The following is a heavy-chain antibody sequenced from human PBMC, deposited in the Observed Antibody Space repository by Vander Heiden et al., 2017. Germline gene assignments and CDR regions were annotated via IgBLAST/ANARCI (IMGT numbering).Heavy chain of an antibody. V-gene: IGHV3-53*01. J-gene: IGHJ6*02. D-gene: IGHD2-2*01. CDR3: ARDLYQLLSLGGMDV. Sequence: EVQLVESGGGLIQPGGSLRLSFSASGVTASSNYMSWVRQAPGKGLGWVSVSYSGGSTYYADSVKGRFTISRDNSKNTLYLQMNSLRAEDTAVYYCARDLYQLLSLGGMDVWGQGTTVTVSS. CDR2: SYSGGST. CDR1: GVTASSNY.